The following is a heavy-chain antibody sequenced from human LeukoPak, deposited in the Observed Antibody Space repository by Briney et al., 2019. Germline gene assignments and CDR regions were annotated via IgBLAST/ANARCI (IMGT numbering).Heavy chain of an antibody. Sequence: GGSLRLSCAASGFTFSSYAMSWVRQAPGKGLEWVSSISGSGGSTYYADSVKGRFTIFRDNSKNTLYLQMNSLRAEDTAVYYCAKDLRAGYDFWSGYYAFDIWGQGTMVTVSS. CDR2: ISGSGGST. J-gene: IGHJ3*02. CDR3: AKDLRAGYDFWSGYYAFDI. CDR1: GFTFSSYA. V-gene: IGHV3-23*01. D-gene: IGHD3-3*01.